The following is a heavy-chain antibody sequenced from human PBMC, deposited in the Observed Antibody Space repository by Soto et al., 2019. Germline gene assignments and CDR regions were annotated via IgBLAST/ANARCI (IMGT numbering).Heavy chain of an antibody. CDR2: TSYSGNT. D-gene: IGHD3-3*01. J-gene: IGHJ4*02. CDR1: GGSVSTYY. CDR3: ERDGVGPFDY. V-gene: IGHV4-59*02. Sequence: WETLSLTCTISGGSVSTYYWSWIRQPPGKELEWIGLTSYSGNTNYNPSLKSRVAMAVDTSKNQFSLTLSSVTAADTAVYYCERDGVGPFDYWGQGTLVTVSS.